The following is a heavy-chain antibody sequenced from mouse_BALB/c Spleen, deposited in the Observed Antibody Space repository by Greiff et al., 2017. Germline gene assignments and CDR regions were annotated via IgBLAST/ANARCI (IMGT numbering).Heavy chain of an antibody. CDR3: AQAYGNAWFAY. J-gene: IGHJ3*01. Sequence: VQLQQSGAELVKPGASVKLSCTASGFNIKDTYMHWVKQRPEQGLEWIGRIDPANGNTKYDPKFQGKATITADTSSNTAYLQLSSLTSEDTAVYYCAQAYGNAWFAYWGQGTLVTVSA. D-gene: IGHD2-10*02. CDR2: IDPANGNT. CDR1: GFNIKDTY. V-gene: IGHV14-3*02.